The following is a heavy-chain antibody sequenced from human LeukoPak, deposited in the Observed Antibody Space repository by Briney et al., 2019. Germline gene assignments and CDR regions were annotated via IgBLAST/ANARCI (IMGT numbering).Heavy chain of an antibody. V-gene: IGHV4-39*07. D-gene: IGHD2-8*02. Sequence: SETLSLTCTVSGDSISNSNYYWGWIRQPPGKGLEWIGTIYYSGTTYYNPSLKSRVAISVDTSRNQFSLRLNSITATDTAVYYCASRYSTGLHFDFWGQGTLVPVSS. CDR2: IYYSGTT. CDR3: ASRYSTGLHFDF. CDR1: GDSISNSNYY. J-gene: IGHJ4*02.